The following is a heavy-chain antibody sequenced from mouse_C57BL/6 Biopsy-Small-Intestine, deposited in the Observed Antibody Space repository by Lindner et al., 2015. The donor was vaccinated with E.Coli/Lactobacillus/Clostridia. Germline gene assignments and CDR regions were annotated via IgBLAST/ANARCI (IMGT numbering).Heavy chain of an antibody. CDR3: ATGVPPEHCSNGLCSTPRYYYGMDV. J-gene: IGHJ1*01. CDR1: GSSLTELS. CDR2: FHPEQGET. Sequence: SVKVSCKVSGSSLTELSMHWVRQAPGKGLEWMGSFHPEQGETIYAQKFQGRVTMTEDTSTDTAYMELSSLRSEDTAVYYCATGVPPEHCSNGLCSTPRYYYGMDVWGQGTTVTASS. V-gene: IGHV1-36*01. D-gene: IGHD1-1*01.